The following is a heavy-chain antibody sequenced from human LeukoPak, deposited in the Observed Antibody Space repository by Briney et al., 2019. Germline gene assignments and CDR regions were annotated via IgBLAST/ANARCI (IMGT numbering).Heavy chain of an antibody. CDR1: GFTFSDYY. V-gene: IGHV3-11*01. J-gene: IGHJ4*02. D-gene: IGHD3-16*02. CDR3: ARERYDNVWGSYRYFFDY. Sequence: GGSLRLSCAASGFTFSDYYMSWIRQAPGKGLEWVSYISSSGTTIYYARSVKGRFTISRDNAKNSLYLQMNSLRAEDTPVYYCARERYDNVWGSYRYFFDYWGQGTLVTVSS. CDR2: ISSSGTTI.